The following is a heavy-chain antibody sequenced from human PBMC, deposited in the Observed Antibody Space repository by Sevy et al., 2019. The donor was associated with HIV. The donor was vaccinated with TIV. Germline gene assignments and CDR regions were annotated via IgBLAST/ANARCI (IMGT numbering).Heavy chain of an antibody. CDR3: GATVTLYYYYYGMDV. V-gene: IGHV3-23*01. CDR1: GFTFSSYA. Sequence: GGSLRLSCAASGFTFSSYAMSWVRQAPGKGLEWVSAISGSGGSTYYADSVKGRFTISRDNSKNTLYLQMNSLRAEDTAVHYCGATVTLYYYYYGMDVWGQGTTVTVSS. D-gene: IGHD4-17*01. CDR2: ISGSGGST. J-gene: IGHJ6*02.